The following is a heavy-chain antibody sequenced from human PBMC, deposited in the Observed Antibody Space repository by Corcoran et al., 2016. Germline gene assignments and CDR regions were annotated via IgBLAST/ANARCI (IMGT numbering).Heavy chain of an antibody. Sequence: QVQLVQSGAEVKKPGASVKVSCKASGYTFTSYYMHWVRQAPGQGLEWMGIINPSGGSTSYAQKFQGRVTMTRDTSTSTVYMELSSLRSEDTAVYYCARELHRELELRNQGYFDYWGQGTLVTVSS. D-gene: IGHD1-7*01. CDR2: INPSGGST. J-gene: IGHJ4*02. V-gene: IGHV1-46*01. CDR1: GYTFTSYY. CDR3: ARELHRELELRNQGYFDY.